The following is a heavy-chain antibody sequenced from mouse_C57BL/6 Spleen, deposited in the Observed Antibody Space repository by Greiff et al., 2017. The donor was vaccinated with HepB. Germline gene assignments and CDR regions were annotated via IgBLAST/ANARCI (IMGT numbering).Heavy chain of an antibody. Sequence: EVKLVESGGGLVKPGGSLKLSCAASGFTFSDYGMHWVRQAPEKVLEWVAYISSGSSTIYYADTVKGRFTISRDNAKNTLFLQMTSLRSEDTAMYYCARGYYGREYFDYWGQGTTLTVSS. D-gene: IGHD1-1*01. CDR3: ARGYYGREYFDY. J-gene: IGHJ2*01. V-gene: IGHV5-17*01. CDR2: ISSGSSTI. CDR1: GFTFSDYG.